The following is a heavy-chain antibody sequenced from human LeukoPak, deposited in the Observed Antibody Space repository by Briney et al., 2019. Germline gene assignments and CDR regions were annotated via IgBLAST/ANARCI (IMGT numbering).Heavy chain of an antibody. CDR2: IRYDGSNR. CDR1: GFTFSSYG. D-gene: IGHD2-15*01. Sequence: PGGSLRLSCAASGFTFSSYGMHWVRQAPGKGLEWVAFIRYDGSNRYYADSVKGRFTISRDNSKNTLYLQMNSLRAEDTAVYYCARGGYCSGGSCYSDYWGQGTLVTVSS. V-gene: IGHV3-30*02. CDR3: ARGGYCSGGSCYSDY. J-gene: IGHJ4*02.